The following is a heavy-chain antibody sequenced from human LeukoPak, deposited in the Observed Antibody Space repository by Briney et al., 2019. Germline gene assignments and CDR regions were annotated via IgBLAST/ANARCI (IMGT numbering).Heavy chain of an antibody. V-gene: IGHV1-18*01. J-gene: IGHJ4*02. CDR1: GYTFTTNG. D-gene: IGHD3-10*01. CDR2: ICPYNGKT. CDR3: ARELSYYGSGNYYQGRGYYFDY. Sequence: ASVTVSCKASGYTFTTNGISWVRQAPGQGRERMGWICPYNGKTNYAEKVEGRITMTTDTYTRTVFMELGSLTSDDTAVYYCARELSYYGSGNYYQGRGYYFDYWGQGTLVTVSS.